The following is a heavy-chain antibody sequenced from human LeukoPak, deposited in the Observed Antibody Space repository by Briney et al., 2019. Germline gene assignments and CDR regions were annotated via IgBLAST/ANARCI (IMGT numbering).Heavy chain of an antibody. CDR1: GGSISSYY. CDR3: ARRYYTSGYYYESHQWFDS. V-gene: IGHV4-34*01. Sequence: SETLSLTCTVSGGSISSYYWSWIRQPPGKGLEWIGEINHSGSTNYNPSLKGRVTISVDTSKNRFSLNLSSVTAADTAIYYCARRYYTSGYYYESHQWFDSWGQGTLVTVSS. J-gene: IGHJ5*01. D-gene: IGHD3-22*01. CDR2: INHSGST.